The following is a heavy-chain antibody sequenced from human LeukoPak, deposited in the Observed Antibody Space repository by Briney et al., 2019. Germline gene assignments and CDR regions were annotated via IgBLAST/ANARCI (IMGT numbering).Heavy chain of an antibody. J-gene: IGHJ4*02. Sequence: VASVKVSCTASGYTFTGYYMHWVRQAPGQGLEWMGGIIPIFGTANYAQKFQGRVTITADESTSTAYMELSSLRSEDTAVYYCARLVVTAIPVLDSWGLGTLVTVSS. V-gene: IGHV1-69*13. CDR1: GYTFTGYY. D-gene: IGHD2-21*02. CDR3: ARLVVTAIPVLDS. CDR2: IIPIFGTA.